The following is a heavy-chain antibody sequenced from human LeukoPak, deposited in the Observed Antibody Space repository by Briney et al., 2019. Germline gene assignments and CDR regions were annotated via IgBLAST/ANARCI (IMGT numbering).Heavy chain of an antibody. Sequence: GGSLRLSCAASEFSVGSNYMTWVRQAPGKGLEWVSLIYSGGSTYYADSVKGRFTISRDNSKNTLYLQMNDLRPEGTAKYYCAKRNTMIRGGPCFDHWGQGLLVTVSS. CDR2: IYSGGST. V-gene: IGHV3-66*04. J-gene: IGHJ4*02. CDR1: EFSVGSNY. D-gene: IGHD3-10*01. CDR3: AKRNTMIRGGPCFDH.